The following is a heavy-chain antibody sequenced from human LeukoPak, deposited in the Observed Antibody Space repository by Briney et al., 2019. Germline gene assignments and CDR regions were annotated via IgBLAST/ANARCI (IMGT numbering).Heavy chain of an antibody. V-gene: IGHV1-8*01. CDR2: MNPNSGNT. D-gene: IGHD2-2*01. J-gene: IGHJ6*02. CDR1: GYTFTSYD. Sequence: ASVKVSCKASGYTFTSYDINWVRQATGQGLEWMGWMNPNSGNTGYAQKFQGRVTMTRNTSISTAYMELSSLRSEDTAVYYCARRTTQWNYYYYGMDVWGQGTTVTVSS. CDR3: ARRTTQWNYYYYGMDV.